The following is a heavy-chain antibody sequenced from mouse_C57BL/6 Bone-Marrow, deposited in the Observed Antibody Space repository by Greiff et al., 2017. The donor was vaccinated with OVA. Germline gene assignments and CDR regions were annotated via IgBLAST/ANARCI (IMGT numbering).Heavy chain of an antibody. Sequence: EVKLQQSGPELVKPGASVKIPCKASGYTFTDYNMDWVKQSHGKSLEWIGDINPNNGGTIYNQKFKGKATLTVDKSSSTAYMELRSLTSEDTAVYYCARKRAYYGNYEFAYWGQGTLVTVSA. CDR1: GYTFTDYN. V-gene: IGHV1-18*01. CDR3: ARKRAYYGNYEFAY. D-gene: IGHD2-10*01. CDR2: INPNNGGT. J-gene: IGHJ3*01.